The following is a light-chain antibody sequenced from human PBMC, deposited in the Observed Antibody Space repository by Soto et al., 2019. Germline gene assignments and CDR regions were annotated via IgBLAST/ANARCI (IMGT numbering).Light chain of an antibody. CDR3: CSYAASYTLV. CDR1: SSNVGGYNY. Sequence: QSALTQPRSVSASPGQSVTISCTGTSSNVGGYNYVSWYQQNPGKAPKLMIYDATKRPSGVPDRFSGSKSGNAASLTISGLQGEDEADYYCCSYAASYTLVFGGGTKLTVL. CDR2: DAT. V-gene: IGLV2-11*01. J-gene: IGLJ2*01.